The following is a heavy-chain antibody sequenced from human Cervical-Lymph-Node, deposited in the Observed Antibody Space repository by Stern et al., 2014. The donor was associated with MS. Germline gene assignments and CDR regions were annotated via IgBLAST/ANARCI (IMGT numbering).Heavy chain of an antibody. CDR1: GYSFTSYW. J-gene: IGHJ4*02. CDR3: ARPTVTSGYFDY. Sequence: EVQLVESGAEVKKPGESLKISCKGSGYSFTSYWIGWVRQMPGKGLEWMGVIYPGGSHTRYSPSFQGQVTISADKSISTAYLQWSILKASDTAMYYCARPTVTSGYFDYWGQGTLVTVSS. V-gene: IGHV5-51*01. CDR2: IYPGGSHT. D-gene: IGHD4-17*01.